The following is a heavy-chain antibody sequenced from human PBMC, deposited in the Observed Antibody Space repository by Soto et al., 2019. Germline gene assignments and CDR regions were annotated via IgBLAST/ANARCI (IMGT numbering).Heavy chain of an antibody. D-gene: IGHD5-12*01. CDR3: VREESDNDGNWFDR. CDR2: IFYDGSRK. Sequence: QEQLVESGGGVVQPGRSLKLSCAASGFTFSRYGMHWVRQAPGKGLEWVAVIFYDGSRKEYAASLKGRFTISRDNSKNTPSLQMNSLEAEDTAIYYCVREESDNDGNWFDRWGQGTLVTVSS. CDR1: GFTFSRYG. V-gene: IGHV3-33*01. J-gene: IGHJ5*02.